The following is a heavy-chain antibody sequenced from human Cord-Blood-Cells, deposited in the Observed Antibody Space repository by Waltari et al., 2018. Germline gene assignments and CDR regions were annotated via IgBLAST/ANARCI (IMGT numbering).Heavy chain of an antibody. V-gene: IGHV4-30-4*08. Sequence: QVQLQESGPGLVKPSQTLSLTCTVSGGSISRGAYSWRRLRQPPGKGLEWIGYIYYSGSTYYNPSLKSRVTISVDTSKNQFSLKLSSVTAADTAVYYCARVPMGGDQDYWGQGTLVTVSS. J-gene: IGHJ4*02. D-gene: IGHD2-21*01. CDR2: IYYSGST. CDR1: GGSISRGAYS. CDR3: ARVPMGGDQDY.